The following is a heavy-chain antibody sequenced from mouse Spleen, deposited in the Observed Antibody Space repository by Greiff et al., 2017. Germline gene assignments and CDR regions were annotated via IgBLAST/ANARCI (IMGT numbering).Heavy chain of an antibody. J-gene: IGHJ1*01. V-gene: IGHV5-9-1*01. CDR1: GFTFSSYA. D-gene: IGHD1-1*01. CDR3: ARLPTVVDWYFDV. Sequence: EVMLVESGGGLVKPGGSLKLSCAASGFTFSSYAMSWVRQTPEKRLEWVATISSGGSYTYYPDSVKGRFTISRDNAKNTLYLQMSSLRSEDTAMYYCARLPTVVDWYFDVWGAGTTVTVSS. CDR2: ISSGGSYT.